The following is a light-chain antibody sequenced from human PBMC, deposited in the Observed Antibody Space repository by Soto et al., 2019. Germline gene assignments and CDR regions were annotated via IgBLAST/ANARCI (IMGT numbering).Light chain of an antibody. CDR1: QSVSSSY. J-gene: IGKJ1*01. V-gene: IGKV3-20*01. CDR2: GTS. CDR3: QQYGSSSWT. Sequence: EVVLTRSPGTLSLSPGERATLSCRASQSVSSSYLAWYQQKPGQAPRLLIYGTSSRATGIPDRFSGSGSGTDFTLTISRLEPEDFAVYYCQQYGSSSWTFRQGTKVDIK.